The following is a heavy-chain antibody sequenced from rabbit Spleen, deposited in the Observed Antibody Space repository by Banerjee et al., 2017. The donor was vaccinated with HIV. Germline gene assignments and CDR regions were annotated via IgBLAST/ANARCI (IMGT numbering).Heavy chain of an antibody. Sequence: QLEESAGGLVQPGGSLKLSCKASGFTLSRYYMNWVRQAPGKGLEWIGYIDPVFGVAYYANWVNGRFSISRENAQNTVFLQMTSLTDADTATYFCARNYVNAFDPWGQGTLVTVS. D-gene: IGHD1-1*01. CDR1: GFTLSRYY. CDR3: ARNYVNAFDP. V-gene: IGHV1S7*01. CDR2: IDPVFGVA. J-gene: IGHJ2*01.